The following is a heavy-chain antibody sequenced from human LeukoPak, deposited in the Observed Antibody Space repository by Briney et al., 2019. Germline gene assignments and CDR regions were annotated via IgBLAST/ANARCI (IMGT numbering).Heavy chain of an antibody. CDR1: GGSFSGYY. Sequence: PSETLSLTCAVYGGSFSGYYWSWIRQPPGKGLEWIGEINHSGSTNYNPSLKSRVTISVDTSKNQFSLKLSSVTAADTAVYYCARDGKRASMITVGGARPYYFDYWGQGNLVTVSS. CDR3: ARDGKRASMITVGGARPYYFDY. V-gene: IGHV4-34*01. CDR2: INHSGST. J-gene: IGHJ4*02. D-gene: IGHD3-16*01.